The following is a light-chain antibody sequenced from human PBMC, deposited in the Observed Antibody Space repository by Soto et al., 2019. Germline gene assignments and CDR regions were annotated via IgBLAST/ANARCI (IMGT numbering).Light chain of an antibody. V-gene: IGLV1-44*01. J-gene: IGLJ1*01. Sequence: QCVLTQPHSASGTPGQGVTISCSGSSSNIGTSSVHWFQQLPGTAPKLLISTTNQRPSGVPERFSGSKSGTSASLAISGLQSEDEADYYCAAWDDSLNGHVFGTGTKVTVL. CDR3: AAWDDSLNGHV. CDR2: TTN. CDR1: SSNIGTSS.